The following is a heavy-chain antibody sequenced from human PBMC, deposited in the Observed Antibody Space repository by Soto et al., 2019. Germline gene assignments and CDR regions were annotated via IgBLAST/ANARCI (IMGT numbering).Heavy chain of an antibody. J-gene: IGHJ3*02. V-gene: IGHV5-51*01. CDR2: ICPGDSDT. Sequence: PGESKKISSKGSGYSITSYWIGWVRDMPGKGLEWMGIICPGDSDTRYCPSFQGQGTISADKSISTAYHQWSSLKASDTAMYYCATDSSSWYRAAFDIWGQGTMVTVSS. CDR3: ATDSSSWYRAAFDI. CDR1: GYSITSYW. D-gene: IGHD6-13*01.